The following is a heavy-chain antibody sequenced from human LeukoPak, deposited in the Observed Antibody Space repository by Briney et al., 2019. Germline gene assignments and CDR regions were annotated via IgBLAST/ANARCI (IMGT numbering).Heavy chain of an antibody. Sequence: ASVKVSCKASGYTFTSYYMHWVRRAPGQGLEWMGIINPSGGSTSYAQKFQGRVTMTRDTSTSTVYMELSSLRSEDTAVYYCARDGDILTGYYVSWVDYWGQGTLVTVSS. V-gene: IGHV1-46*01. CDR2: INPSGGST. CDR3: ARDGDILTGYYVSWVDY. D-gene: IGHD3-9*01. J-gene: IGHJ4*02. CDR1: GYTFTSYY.